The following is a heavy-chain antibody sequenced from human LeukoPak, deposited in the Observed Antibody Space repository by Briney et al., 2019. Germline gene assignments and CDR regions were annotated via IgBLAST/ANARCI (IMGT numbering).Heavy chain of an antibody. D-gene: IGHD6-6*01. J-gene: IGHJ4*02. CDR3: ARVRGPSSPVDY. Sequence: ASVKVSCKASGYTFTSYYMHWVRQAPGQGLEWMGWINPNSGGTNYAQKFQGRVTMTRDTPISTAYMELSRLRSDDTAVYYCARVRGPSSPVDYWGQGTLVTVSS. CDR1: GYTFTSYY. V-gene: IGHV1-2*02. CDR2: INPNSGGT.